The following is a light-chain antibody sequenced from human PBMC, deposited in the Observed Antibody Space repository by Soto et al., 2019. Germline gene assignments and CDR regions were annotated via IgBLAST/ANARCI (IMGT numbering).Light chain of an antibody. J-gene: IGKJ2*03. Sequence: EIVMTQSPDSLAVSLGERANINCKSSQRVLYSSNNENYLAWYQQKPGQSPKLLIHWASTRKSGVPDRFSGSGSGTDFTLTISSLQAEDVAVYFCQQYYSTPYSFGQGTKLEIK. CDR2: WAS. V-gene: IGKV4-1*01. CDR3: QQYYSTPYS. CDR1: QRVLYSSNNENY.